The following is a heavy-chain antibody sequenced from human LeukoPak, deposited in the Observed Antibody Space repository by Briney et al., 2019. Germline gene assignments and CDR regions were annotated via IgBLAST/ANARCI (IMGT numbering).Heavy chain of an antibody. CDR1: GFTFGNSW. V-gene: IGHV3-74*01. D-gene: IGHD1-14*01. CDR3: VIVVEPPDSDGFDV. CDR2: INADGSTT. Sequence: RAGGSLRLSCAASGFTFGNSWVHWVRQAPGKGLVWVSLINADGSTTTYADSVKGRFTISRDNARNTLSLQMNSLTIEDTAVYYCVIVVEPPDSDGFDVWGRGTMITVSS. J-gene: IGHJ3*01.